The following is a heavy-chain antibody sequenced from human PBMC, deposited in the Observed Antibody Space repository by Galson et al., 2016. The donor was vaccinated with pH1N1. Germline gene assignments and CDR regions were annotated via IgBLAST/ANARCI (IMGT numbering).Heavy chain of an antibody. CDR2: LKSDGTSA. J-gene: IGHJ5*02. V-gene: IGHV3-74*01. Sequence: SLRLSCAASEFIFSNKWMHWLRQSPGKGLEWLAVLKSDGTSARYADSVKCRFTISRDNAKNTLYLQMNSLRVEDTSVYYCIREMSWGQGVLVTVSS. CDR1: EFIFSNKW. CDR3: IREMS.